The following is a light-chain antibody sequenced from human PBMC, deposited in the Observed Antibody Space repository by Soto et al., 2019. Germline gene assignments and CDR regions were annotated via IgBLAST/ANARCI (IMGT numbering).Light chain of an antibody. CDR2: GNT. J-gene: IGLJ2*01. Sequence: QSVLTQPPSVSGAPGQRVTISCTGSSSNIGAGYDVHWYQQLPGTAPKLLIYGNTNRPSGVPDRFSGSRSGTSASLAITGLQAEDDGDYYCSSYAGSNNLVFGGGTKLTVL. CDR3: SSYAGSNNLV. CDR1: SSNIGAGYD. V-gene: IGLV1-40*01.